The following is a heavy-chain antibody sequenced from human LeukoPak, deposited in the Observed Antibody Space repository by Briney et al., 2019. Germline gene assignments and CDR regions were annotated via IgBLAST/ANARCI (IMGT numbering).Heavy chain of an antibody. J-gene: IGHJ6*02. CDR2: ISAYNGNT. Sequence: GASVKVTCTASGYTFTSYGISWVRQAPGQGLEWMGWISAYNGNTNYAQKLQGRVTMTTDTSTTTAYMELRSLRPDDTAVYYCARDLRGMDVWGQGTTVTVSS. CDR1: GYTFTSYG. CDR3: ARDLRGMDV. V-gene: IGHV1-18*01.